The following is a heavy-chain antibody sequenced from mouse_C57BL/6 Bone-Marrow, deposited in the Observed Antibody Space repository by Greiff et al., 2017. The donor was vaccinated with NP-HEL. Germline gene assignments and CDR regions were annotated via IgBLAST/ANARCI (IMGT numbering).Heavy chain of an antibody. Sequence: QVQLKQPGAELVKPGASVKMSCKASGYTFTSYWITWVKQRPGQGLEWIGDIYPGSGSTNYNEKFKSKATLTVDTSSSTAYMQLSSLTSEDSAVYYCARSDGNYEGILAYWGQGTLVTVSA. CDR3: ARSDGNYEGILAY. D-gene: IGHD2-1*01. CDR1: GYTFTSYW. V-gene: IGHV1-55*01. J-gene: IGHJ3*01. CDR2: IYPGSGST.